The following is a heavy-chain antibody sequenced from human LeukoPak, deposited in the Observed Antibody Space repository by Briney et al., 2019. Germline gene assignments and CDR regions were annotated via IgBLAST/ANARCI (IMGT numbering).Heavy chain of an antibody. CDR1: GGSINITSYY. Sequence: PSETLSLTCTVSGGSINITSYYWGWIRQPPGKGLEWIGSIYYSGRTYYNPSLKSRVTISVDTSKNQFSLNMKSLTAADTAVYYCAREGLTHLEWYYWFDPWGQGTLVTVSS. D-gene: IGHD3-3*01. V-gene: IGHV4-39*07. J-gene: IGHJ5*02. CDR2: IYYSGRT. CDR3: AREGLTHLEWYYWFDP.